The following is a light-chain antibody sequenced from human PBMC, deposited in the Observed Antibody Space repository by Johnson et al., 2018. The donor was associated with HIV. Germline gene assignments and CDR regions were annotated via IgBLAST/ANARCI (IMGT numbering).Light chain of an antibody. CDR2: DNN. J-gene: IGLJ1*01. CDR1: NSNIGNNY. V-gene: IGLV1-51*01. CDR3: GTWDSRLSPFYV. Sequence: QSVLTQSPSVSAAPGQKVTISCSGSNSNIGNNYVSWYQQLPGKAPKLLIYDNNKRPSGIPDRFSGSKSGTSATLGITGLQTGDEADYFCGTWDSRLSPFYVFGTGTKVTVL.